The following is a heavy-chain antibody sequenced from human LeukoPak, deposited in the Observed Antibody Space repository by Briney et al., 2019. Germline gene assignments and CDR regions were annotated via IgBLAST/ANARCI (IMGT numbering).Heavy chain of an antibody. D-gene: IGHD5-18*01. CDR3: ARATGYSYEGGAFDI. V-gene: IGHV4-34*01. Sequence: SETLSLTCAVYGGSFSGYYWSWIRQPPGKGLEWIGEINHSGSTNYNPSLKSRVTISVDTSKNQFSLKLSSVTAADTAVYYCARATGYSYEGGAFDIWGQGTMVTVSS. CDR2: INHSGST. J-gene: IGHJ3*02. CDR1: GGSFSGYY.